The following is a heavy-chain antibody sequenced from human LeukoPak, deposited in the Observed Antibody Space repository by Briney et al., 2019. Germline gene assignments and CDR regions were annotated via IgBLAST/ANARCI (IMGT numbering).Heavy chain of an antibody. CDR2: IIPIFGTA. CDR3: AAAQRALYCSSTSCYPVDY. D-gene: IGHD2-2*01. CDR1: GGTFSSYA. Sequence: ASVKVSCKASGGTFSSYAISWVRQAPGQGLEWMGGIIPIFGTANYAQKFQGRVTITADESTSTAYMELSSLRSEDTAVYYCAAAQRALYCSSTSCYPVDYWGQGTLVTVSS. V-gene: IGHV1-69*13. J-gene: IGHJ4*02.